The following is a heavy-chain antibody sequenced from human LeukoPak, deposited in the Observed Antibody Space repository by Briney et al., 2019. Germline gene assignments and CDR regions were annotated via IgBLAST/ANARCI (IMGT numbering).Heavy chain of an antibody. J-gene: IGHJ4*02. D-gene: IGHD4-23*01. CDR1: GFSFNAYW. CDR2: INPAGSET. CDR3: ARWVVTRDRYFDY. V-gene: IGHV3-7*03. Sequence: GGSLRLSCAASGFSFNAYWMAWVRQAPGTGLEWVANINPAGSETFHVDPVKGRFSISRGHAKNLVYLQMNSLRAEVTAVYYCARWVVTRDRYFDYWGQGTLVTVSS.